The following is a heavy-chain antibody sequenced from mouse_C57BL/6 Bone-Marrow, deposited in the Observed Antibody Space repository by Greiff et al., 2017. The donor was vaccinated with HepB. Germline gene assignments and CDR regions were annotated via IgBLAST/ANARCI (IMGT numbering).Heavy chain of an antibody. CDR3: ARREAGITTVEGGHYAMDY. CDR2: IYPGSGNT. J-gene: IGHJ4*01. CDR1: GYTFTDYY. V-gene: IGHV1-76*01. Sequence: QVQLQQSGAELVRPGASVKLSCKASGYTFTDYYINWVKQRPGQGLEWIARIYPGSGNTYYNEKFKGKATLTAEKSSSTAYMQLSSLTSEDSDVYFCARREAGITTVEGGHYAMDYWGQGTSVTVSS. D-gene: IGHD1-1*01.